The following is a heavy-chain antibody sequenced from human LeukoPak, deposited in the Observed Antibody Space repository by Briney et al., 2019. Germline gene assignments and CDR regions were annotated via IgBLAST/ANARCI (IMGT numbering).Heavy chain of an antibody. D-gene: IGHD2-2*03. Sequence: SETLSLTCAVSGYSISSGCYWGWIRQPPGKGLEWLGSIYHSGSTYYNPSLKSRVTISVDTSKNQFSLKLSSVTAADTAVYYCARSWISGPIQESVVWFDPWGQGTLVTVSS. CDR3: ARSWISGPIQESVVWFDP. CDR2: IYHSGST. J-gene: IGHJ5*02. V-gene: IGHV4-38-2*01. CDR1: GYSISSGCY.